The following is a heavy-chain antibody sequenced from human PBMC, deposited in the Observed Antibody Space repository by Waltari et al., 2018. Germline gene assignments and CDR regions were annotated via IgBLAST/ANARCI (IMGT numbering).Heavy chain of an antibody. CDR3: ARRPYDSSGYYPY. D-gene: IGHD3-22*01. V-gene: IGHV1-8*01. J-gene: IGHJ4*02. Sequence: QVQLLQSGAEVKKPGASVKVSCKASVYTFTSYDIHRVRQATGQGLEWMGWMNPNSGNTGYAQKFQGRVTMTRNTSISTAYMELSSLRSEDTAVYYCARRPYDSSGYYPYWGQGTLVNVSS. CDR2: MNPNSGNT. CDR1: VYTFTSYD.